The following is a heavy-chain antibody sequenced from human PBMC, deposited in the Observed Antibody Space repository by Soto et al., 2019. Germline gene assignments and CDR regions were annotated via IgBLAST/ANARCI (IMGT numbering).Heavy chain of an antibody. CDR2: IIPIFGTA. V-gene: IGHV1-69*01. CDR3: ARTITIFGVDRDY. CDR1: GGTFSSYA. J-gene: IGHJ4*02. Sequence: QVQLVQSGAEVKKPGSSVKVSCKASGGTFSSYAISWVRQAPGQGLEWMGGIIPIFGTANYAEKFQGRVTMTADESTSTADMELSSLRSEDTAVYYCARTITIFGVDRDYWGQGTMVTVSS. D-gene: IGHD3-3*01.